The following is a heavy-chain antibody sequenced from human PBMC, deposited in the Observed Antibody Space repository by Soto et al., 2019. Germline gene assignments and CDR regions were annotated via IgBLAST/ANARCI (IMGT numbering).Heavy chain of an antibody. CDR3: AREHCSSTSCYTDKYNWFDP. J-gene: IGHJ5*02. CDR1: GFTFSSYG. D-gene: IGHD2-2*02. V-gene: IGHV3-33*01. Sequence: PRGSLRLSCAASGFTFSSYGMHWVRQAPGKGLEWVAVIWYDGSNKYYADSVKGRFTISRDNSKNTLYLQMNSLRAEDTAVYYCAREHCSSTSCYTDKYNWFDPWGQGTLVTVSS. CDR2: IWYDGSNK.